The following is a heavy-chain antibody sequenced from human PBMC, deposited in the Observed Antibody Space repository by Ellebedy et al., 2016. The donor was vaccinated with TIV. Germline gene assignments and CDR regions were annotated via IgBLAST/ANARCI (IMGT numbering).Heavy chain of an antibody. CDR3: AKAPDRMGFYLDA. CDR1: GFTFSSYG. D-gene: IGHD2-15*01. CDR2: LSYDANDN. Sequence: PGGSLRLSCAASGFTFSSYGMHWVRQAPGKGLEWLGILSYDANDNQYADSVKGRFTISRDNLRNTLYLQMNNLRPEDKAVYYCAKAPDRMGFYLDAWGQGTLVTVSS. V-gene: IGHV3-30*18. J-gene: IGHJ4*02.